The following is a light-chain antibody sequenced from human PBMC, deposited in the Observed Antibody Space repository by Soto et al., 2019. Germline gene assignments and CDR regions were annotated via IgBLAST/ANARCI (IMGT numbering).Light chain of an antibody. V-gene: IGKV1-8*01. Sequence: AIRMTQSPSSFSASTGDRVTITCRASQDTSSYLAWYQQKPGKAPKLLIYAASTLQSGVPSRFSGSGSGTDFTLTISSLQSEDFATYYCQQYYSYPRTFGQGTKVEIK. CDR3: QQYYSYPRT. CDR1: QDTSSY. J-gene: IGKJ1*01. CDR2: AAS.